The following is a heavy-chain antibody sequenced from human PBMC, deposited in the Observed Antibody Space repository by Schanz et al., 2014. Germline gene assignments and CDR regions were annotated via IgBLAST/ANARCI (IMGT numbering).Heavy chain of an antibody. Sequence: VQLVESGGALVQPGGSLRLSCAASGFTFSDYYMSWIRQAPGKGLEWVSSISHTGETQHSADSVQGRFTISRDNAKNSLYLQLSSLQGEDTAVYYCARGPLGTSPWGQGTLVTVSS. V-gene: IGHV3-11*01. J-gene: IGHJ5*02. CDR2: ISHTGETQ. CDR1: GFTFSDYY. D-gene: IGHD5-12*01. CDR3: ARGPLGTSP.